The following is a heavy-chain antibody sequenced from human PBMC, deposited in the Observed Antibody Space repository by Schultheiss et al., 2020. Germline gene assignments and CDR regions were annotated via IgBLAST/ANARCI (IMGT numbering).Heavy chain of an antibody. CDR2: IGVDGRTI. D-gene: IGHD4-17*01. V-gene: IGHV3-11*01. Sequence: GGSLRLSCAASGFTFSDYYMSWVRQAPGKGLEWVSVIGVDGRTIFYADSVKGRFTISRDNSKNTLYLQMNTLRAEDTAVYYCARDPPLRDNWFDPWGQGTLVTVSS. CDR3: ARDPPLRDNWFDP. CDR1: GFTFSDYY. J-gene: IGHJ5*02.